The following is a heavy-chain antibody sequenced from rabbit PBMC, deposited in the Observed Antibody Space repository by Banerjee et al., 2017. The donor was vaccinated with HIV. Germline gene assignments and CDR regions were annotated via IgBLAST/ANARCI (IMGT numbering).Heavy chain of an antibody. V-gene: IGHV1S40*01. D-gene: IGHD6-1*01. Sequence: QSLEESGGDLVKPGASLTLTCTASGFSLSNNYVMCWVRQAPGKGLEWIGCIYAGSSGTTHYASWAKGRFTISKTSSTTVTLQMTSLTAADTANYFCARDHGYGFATGFNLWGPGTLVTVS. J-gene: IGHJ4*01. CDR2: IYAGSSGTT. CDR1: GFSLSNNYV. CDR3: ARDHGYGFATGFNL.